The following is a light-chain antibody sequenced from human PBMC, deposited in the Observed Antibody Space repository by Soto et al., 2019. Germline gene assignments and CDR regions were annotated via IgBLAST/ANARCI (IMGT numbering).Light chain of an antibody. CDR2: AAS. V-gene: IGKV1-9*01. J-gene: IGKJ4*01. Sequence: IQVTQSPSSLSASVGDRVTITCRASQGITSYLAWYQQKPGKAPKLLIYAASALQTGVFSRFSGSGYGTDFALTISNLQPEDFATYFCQQLYSYPLTFGGGTTVEF. CDR3: QQLYSYPLT. CDR1: QGITSY.